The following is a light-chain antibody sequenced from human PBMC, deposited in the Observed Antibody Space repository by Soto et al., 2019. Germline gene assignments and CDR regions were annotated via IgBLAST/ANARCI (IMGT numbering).Light chain of an antibody. Sequence: DIQMTQSPSTLSASVGDRVTITCRASQTISSWLAWYQQKPGKVPKLLIYAASTLQSGVPSRFSGGGSGTDFTLTISRLEPEDFAVYYCQQFSSYPLTFGGGTKVDIK. CDR3: QQFSSYPLT. CDR1: QTISSW. CDR2: AAS. J-gene: IGKJ4*01. V-gene: IGKV1-27*01.